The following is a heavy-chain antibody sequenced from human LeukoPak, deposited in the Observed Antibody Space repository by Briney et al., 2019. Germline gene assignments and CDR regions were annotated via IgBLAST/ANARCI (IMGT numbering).Heavy chain of an antibody. CDR3: ARATGRGSGSYYCDY. D-gene: IGHD1-26*01. Sequence: SETLSLTCAVYGGSFSGYYWSWIRQPPGKGLEWIGEINHSGSTNYNPSLKSRVTISVDTSKNQFSLKLSSVTAADTAVYYCARATGRGSGSYYCDYWGLGTLVTVSS. CDR1: GGSFSGYY. CDR2: INHSGST. J-gene: IGHJ4*02. V-gene: IGHV4-34*01.